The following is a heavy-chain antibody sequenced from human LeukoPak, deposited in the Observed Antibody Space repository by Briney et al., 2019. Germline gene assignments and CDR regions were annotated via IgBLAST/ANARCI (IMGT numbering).Heavy chain of an antibody. D-gene: IGHD3-9*01. J-gene: IGHJ4*02. V-gene: IGHV3-74*03. Sequence: PRGSPRLSCAASGFTFSTYWMHWVRQAPGKGLVWVSRIRPEGTTTAYADSVKGRFTISRDNAKNTLFLQMNSLSAEETAVYYCTRDFDWILFDYWGQGTLVTVSS. CDR3: TRDFDWILFDY. CDR2: IRPEGTTT. CDR1: GFTFSTYW.